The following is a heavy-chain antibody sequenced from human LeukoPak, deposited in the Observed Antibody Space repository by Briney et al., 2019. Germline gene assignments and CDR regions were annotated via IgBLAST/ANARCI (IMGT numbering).Heavy chain of an antibody. D-gene: IGHD2-15*01. CDR2: INQQGSEN. J-gene: IGHJ2*01. Sequence: GGSLRLSCAASGFTFNSYWMSWVRQAPGKGLEWVANINQQGSENYYLDSVKGRFTISRDNAENSLYLQMSSLRGEDTAVYSCARVGFCSDSSCHAAGWYFDLWGRGTLVTVSS. V-gene: IGHV3-7*01. CDR3: ARVGFCSDSSCHAAGWYFDL. CDR1: GFTFNSYW.